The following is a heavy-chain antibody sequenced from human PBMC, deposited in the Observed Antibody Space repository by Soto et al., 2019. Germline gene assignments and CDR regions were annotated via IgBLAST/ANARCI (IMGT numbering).Heavy chain of an antibody. CDR2: INPNSGGT. J-gene: IGHJ6*03. Sequence: ASVKVSCKASGYTFTGYYMHWVRQAPGQGLEWMGWINPNSGGTNYAQKFQGWVTMTRDTSISTAYMELSRLRSDDTAVYYCARDSEYQGIAARPTYYYYMDVWGKGTTVTVSS. V-gene: IGHV1-2*04. CDR1: GYTFTGYY. CDR3: ARDSEYQGIAARPTYYYYMDV. D-gene: IGHD6-6*01.